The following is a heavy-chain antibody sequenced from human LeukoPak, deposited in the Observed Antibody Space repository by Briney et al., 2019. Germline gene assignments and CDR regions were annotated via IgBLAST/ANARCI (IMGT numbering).Heavy chain of an antibody. V-gene: IGHV3-48*03. Sequence: GGSLRLSCAASGFTFSSYEMNWVRQAPGKGLEWVSYISSSGSNIYYADSVKGRFTISRDNAKNSLYLQMNSLRAEDTAVYYCARVVGGGIAAAGTDYWGQGTLVTVSS. CDR1: GFTFSSYE. CDR2: ISSSGSNI. CDR3: ARVVGGGIAAAGTDY. J-gene: IGHJ4*02. D-gene: IGHD6-13*01.